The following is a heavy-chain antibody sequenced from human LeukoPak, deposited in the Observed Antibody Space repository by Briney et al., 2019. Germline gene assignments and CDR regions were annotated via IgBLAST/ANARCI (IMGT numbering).Heavy chain of an antibody. Sequence: GGSLRLSCAASGFTFSGSAMHWVRQASGKGLEWVGRIRSKANSYATAYAASVKGRFTISRDDSKNTAYLQMNSLKTEDTAVYYCTRQVSFVDAFDIWGQGTMVTVSS. CDR2: IRSKANSYAT. V-gene: IGHV3-73*01. CDR3: TRQVSFVDAFDI. J-gene: IGHJ3*02. D-gene: IGHD2-8*01. CDR1: GFTFSGSA.